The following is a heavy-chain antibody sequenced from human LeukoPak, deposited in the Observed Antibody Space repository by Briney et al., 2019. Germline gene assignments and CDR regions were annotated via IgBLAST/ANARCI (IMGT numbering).Heavy chain of an antibody. Sequence: SETLSLTCTVSGGSIGSYYWSWIRQPPGKGLEWIGYIYYSGSTNYNPSLKSRVTISVDTSKNQFSLKLSSVTAADTAVYYCASGFAGAVAGPFDYWGQGTLVTVSS. J-gene: IGHJ4*02. V-gene: IGHV4-59*08. D-gene: IGHD6-19*01. CDR2: IYYSGST. CDR1: GGSIGSYY. CDR3: ASGFAGAVAGPFDY.